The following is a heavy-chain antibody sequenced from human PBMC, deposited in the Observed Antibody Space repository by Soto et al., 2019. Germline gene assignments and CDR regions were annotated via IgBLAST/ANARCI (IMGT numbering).Heavy chain of an antibody. Sequence: PGGSLRLSCAASGFTFSSYWMSWVRQALGKGLEWVGNIREDGSQKWYVDSVKGRFTISRDNAKNSLYLQMNSLRVEDTAVYYCARGDYYDVSGPFPDAFDIWGQGTMVTVSS. D-gene: IGHD3-22*01. CDR3: ARGDYYDVSGPFPDAFDI. J-gene: IGHJ3*02. CDR2: IREDGSQK. V-gene: IGHV3-7*04. CDR1: GFTFSSYW.